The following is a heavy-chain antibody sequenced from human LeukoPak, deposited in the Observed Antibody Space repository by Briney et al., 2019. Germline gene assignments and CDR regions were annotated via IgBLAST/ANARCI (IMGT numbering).Heavy chain of an antibody. CDR1: GGSISSYY. Sequence: SETLSLTCTVSGGSISSYYWSWIRQPPGKGLEWIGYIYYSGSTNYNPSLKSRVTMSVDTSKNQFSLKLSSVTAADTAVYYCARSGPYDILSFDYWGQGTLVTVSS. CDR3: ARSGPYDILSFDY. J-gene: IGHJ4*02. CDR2: IYYSGST. D-gene: IGHD3-9*01. V-gene: IGHV4-59*01.